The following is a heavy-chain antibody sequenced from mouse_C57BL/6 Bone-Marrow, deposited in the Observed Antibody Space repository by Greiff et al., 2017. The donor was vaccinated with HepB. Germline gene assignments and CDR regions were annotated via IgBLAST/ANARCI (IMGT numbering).Heavy chain of an antibody. Sequence: VQLQQSGAELVKPGASVKLSCKASGYTFTSYWMQWVKQRPGQGLEWIGEIDPSDSYTNYNQKFKGKATLTVDTSSSTAYMQLSSLTSKDSAVYYCARRSPFAYWGQGTLVTVSA. CDR2: IDPSDSYT. CDR3: ARRSPFAY. CDR1: GYTFTSYW. J-gene: IGHJ3*01. V-gene: IGHV1-50*01.